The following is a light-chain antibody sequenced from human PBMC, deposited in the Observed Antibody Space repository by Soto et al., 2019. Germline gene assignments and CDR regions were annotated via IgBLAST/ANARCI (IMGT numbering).Light chain of an antibody. Sequence: EIVMTQSPATLSVSPGERATLSCRASQIVGANLAWYQQKPGQAPRLLIYGASTRAIGIPARFSGSGSGTEFTLSISSLQPDDFATYYCQQYNNYSGTFGQGTKVEIK. CDR1: QIVGAN. CDR3: QQYNNYSGT. CDR2: GAS. V-gene: IGKV3-15*01. J-gene: IGKJ1*01.